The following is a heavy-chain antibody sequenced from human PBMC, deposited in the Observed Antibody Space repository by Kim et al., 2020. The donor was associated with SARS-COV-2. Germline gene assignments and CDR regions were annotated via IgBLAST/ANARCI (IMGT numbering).Heavy chain of an antibody. CDR2: ISGDGGST. J-gene: IGHJ4*02. Sequence: GGSLRLSCAASGFTFDDYAMHWVRQAPGKGLEWVSLISGDGGSTYYADSVKGRFTISRDNSKNSLYLQMNSLRTEDTALYYCAKEIRLAYCGGDCFSHLFDYWGQGTLVTVSS. CDR1: GFTFDDYA. V-gene: IGHV3-43*02. D-gene: IGHD2-21*02. CDR3: AKEIRLAYCGGDCFSHLFDY.